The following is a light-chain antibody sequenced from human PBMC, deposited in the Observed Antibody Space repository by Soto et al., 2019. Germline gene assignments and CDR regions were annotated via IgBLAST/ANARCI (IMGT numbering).Light chain of an antibody. CDR2: GAS. CDR3: QQYNNWPRT. V-gene: IGKV3-15*01. J-gene: IGKJ1*01. Sequence: EIIMTQSPATLSVSPGERATLSCRASQSVTNNLAWYQQKPGQPPRLLIYGASTRATGFPARFSASGSATEFTLTISGLQSEDFAVYYCQQYNNWPRTFGQGTKVEIK. CDR1: QSVTNN.